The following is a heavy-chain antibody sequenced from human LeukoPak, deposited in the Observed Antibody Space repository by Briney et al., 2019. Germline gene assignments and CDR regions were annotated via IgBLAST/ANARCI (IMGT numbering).Heavy chain of an antibody. Sequence: GGSLRLSCAASGFSFNTYAMHWFRQAPGEGLEWVAVISYDGLNKYYADSAKGRFTISRDNSRNTLHLQMSSLRTEDTAVYYCARALDYWGQGTLVTVSS. V-gene: IGHV3-30-3*01. CDR2: ISYDGLNK. CDR3: ARALDY. J-gene: IGHJ4*02. CDR1: GFSFNTYA.